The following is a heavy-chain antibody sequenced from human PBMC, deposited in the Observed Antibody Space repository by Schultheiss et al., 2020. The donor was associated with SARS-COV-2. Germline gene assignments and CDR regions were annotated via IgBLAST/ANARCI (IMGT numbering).Heavy chain of an antibody. V-gene: IGHV3-33*01. J-gene: IGHJ3*02. CDR2: IWYDGSNK. Sequence: GGSLRLSCAASGFTFSSYGMHWVRQAPGKGLEWVAVIWYDGSNKYYADSVKGRFTISRDNSKNTLYLQMNSLRAEDTAVYYCARDRSGSDAFDIWGQGTMVTVSS. D-gene: IGHD3-10*01. CDR1: GFTFSSYG. CDR3: ARDRSGSDAFDI.